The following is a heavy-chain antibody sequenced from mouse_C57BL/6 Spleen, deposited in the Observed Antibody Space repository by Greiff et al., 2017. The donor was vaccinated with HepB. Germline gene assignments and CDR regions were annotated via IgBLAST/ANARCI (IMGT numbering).Heavy chain of an antibody. CDR1: GFTFSDYG. D-gene: IGHD1-1*01. Sequence: EVQVVESGGGLVKPGGSLKLSCAASGFTFSDYGMHWVRQAPEKGLEWVAYISSGSSTIYYADTVKGRFTISRDNAKNTLFLQMTSLRSEDTAMYYCARYYYYGSSYDYFDYWGQGTTLTVSS. V-gene: IGHV5-17*01. CDR2: ISSGSSTI. CDR3: ARYYYYGSSYDYFDY. J-gene: IGHJ2*01.